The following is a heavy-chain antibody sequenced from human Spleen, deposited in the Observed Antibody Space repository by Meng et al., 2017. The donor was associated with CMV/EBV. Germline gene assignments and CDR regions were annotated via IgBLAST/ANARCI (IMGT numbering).Heavy chain of an antibody. CDR1: GYTFTGYY. Sequence: ASVKVSCKSSGYTFTGYYIHWVRQAPGQGLEWMGWIHPNSGGTNYAQKFQGRVTMTSDTSINTAYMELSSLRSDDTAVYHCARNYYGSGGHNYLNWFDPWGQGTLVTVSS. V-gene: IGHV1-2*02. CDR2: IHPNSGGT. CDR3: ARNYYGSGGHNYLNWFDP. J-gene: IGHJ5*02. D-gene: IGHD3-10*01.